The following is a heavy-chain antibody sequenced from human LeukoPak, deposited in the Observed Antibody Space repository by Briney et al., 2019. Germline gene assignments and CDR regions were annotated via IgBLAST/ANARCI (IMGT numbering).Heavy chain of an antibody. CDR1: GYTFTSYG. J-gene: IGHJ4*02. CDR2: ISAYNGNT. D-gene: IGHD3-22*01. CDR3: ARGPYYDSSGYLGVDY. V-gene: IGHV1-18*01. Sequence: GASVKVSCKASGYTFTSYGISWVRQAPGQGLDWMGWISAYNGNTNYAQKLQGRVTMTTDPSTSTAYMELRSLRSDDTAVYYCARGPYYDSSGYLGVDYWGQGTLVTVSS.